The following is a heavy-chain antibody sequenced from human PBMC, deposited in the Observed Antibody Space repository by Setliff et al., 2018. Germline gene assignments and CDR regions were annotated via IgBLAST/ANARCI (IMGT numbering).Heavy chain of an antibody. Sequence: LSCAASGFTFSSYWMNWVRQAPGKGLEWVANIKQDGSVKNYVDSVKGRFSISRDNTKNSLYLQMNSLRAEDTAVYCCARDPFGNPVFDPWGQGTLVTVSS. V-gene: IGHV3-7*01. CDR3: ARDPFGNPVFDP. J-gene: IGHJ5*02. D-gene: IGHD3-10*01. CDR1: GFTFSSYW. CDR2: IKQDGSVK.